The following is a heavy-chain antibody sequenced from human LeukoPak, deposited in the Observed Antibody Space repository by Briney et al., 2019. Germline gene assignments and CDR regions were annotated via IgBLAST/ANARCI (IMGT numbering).Heavy chain of an antibody. V-gene: IGHV4-59*01. CDR2: IYYSGST. Sequence: SETLSLTCTVSGGSISSYYWSWIRQPPGKGLEWIGYIYYSGSTNYNPSLKSRVTISVDTSKNQFSLKLSSVTAADTAVCYCARDLGGGAFDIWGQGTMVTVSS. D-gene: IGHD3-16*01. J-gene: IGHJ3*02. CDR3: ARDLGGGAFDI. CDR1: GGSISSYY.